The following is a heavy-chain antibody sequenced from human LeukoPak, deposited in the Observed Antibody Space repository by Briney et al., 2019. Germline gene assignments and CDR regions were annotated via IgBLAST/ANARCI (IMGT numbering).Heavy chain of an antibody. Sequence: GASVKVSCKASGYTFTGYYMHWVRQAPGQGLEWMGWINPNSGGTKYAQKIQGRVTMTRDTSISTAYMELSRLRSDDTAVYYCARGGKVMITEVRGALVSRDGFDIWGQGTMVTVSS. CDR1: GYTFTGYY. CDR3: ARGGKVMITEVRGALVSRDGFDI. CDR2: INPNSGGT. D-gene: IGHD3-10*01. V-gene: IGHV1-2*02. J-gene: IGHJ3*02.